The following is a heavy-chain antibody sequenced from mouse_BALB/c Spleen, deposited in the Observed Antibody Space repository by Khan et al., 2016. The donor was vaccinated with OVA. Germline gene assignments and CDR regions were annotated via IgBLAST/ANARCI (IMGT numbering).Heavy chain of an antibody. J-gene: IGHJ3*01. V-gene: IGHV1-77*01. D-gene: IGHD1-1*01. CDR2: IFPGGGSS. Sequence: QVQLKQSGPELVKPGASVKMSCKASGYTFTDYVINWVKQRPGQGLEWIGDIFPGGGSSYYNEKFKGKAKLTADKSSNTAYMQLSSLTFEDSAVYFCARGGYSVFAYWGQGTLVTVSA. CDR3: ARGGYSVFAY. CDR1: GYTFTDYV.